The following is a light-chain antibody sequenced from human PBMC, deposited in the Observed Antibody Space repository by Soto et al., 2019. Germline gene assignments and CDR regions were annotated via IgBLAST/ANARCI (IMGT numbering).Light chain of an antibody. CDR2: EVN. CDR1: SSDIGSYNY. CDR3: ISYATSRTLEV. J-gene: IGLJ7*01. Sequence: QSALTQPASVSGSPGQSITISCTGTSSDIGSYNYVSWYQHHPGKAPKLMIYEVNNRPSGVSNRFSGSKSGNTASLTISGLQAEDEADYYCISYATSRTLEVFGGGTQLTVL. V-gene: IGLV2-14*01.